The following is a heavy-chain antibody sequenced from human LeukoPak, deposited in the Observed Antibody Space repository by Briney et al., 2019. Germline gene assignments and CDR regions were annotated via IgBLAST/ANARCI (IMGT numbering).Heavy chain of an antibody. Sequence: SETLSLTCTVSGGSITSYSYYWAWSRQPPGKGLEWIGSIQSSGNTYYNPALKSRVTISVDTSKNQFSLKLSSVTAADTAVYYCASEVQLYDYWGQGTLVTVSS. D-gene: IGHD3-10*01. CDR1: GGSITSYSYY. CDR2: IQSSGNT. CDR3: ASEVQLYDY. J-gene: IGHJ4*02. V-gene: IGHV4-39*01.